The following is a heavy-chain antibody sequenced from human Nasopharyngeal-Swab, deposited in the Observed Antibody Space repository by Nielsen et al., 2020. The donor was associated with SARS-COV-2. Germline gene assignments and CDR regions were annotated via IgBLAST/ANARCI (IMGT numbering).Heavy chain of an antibody. D-gene: IGHD3-10*01. Sequence: GESLKISCAASGFTFSSYWMSWVRQAPGKGLEWVANIKQDGSEKYYVDSVKGRFTISRDNAKNSLYLQMNSLRDEDTAVYYCARDLGFYGSGPSGYYYYYGMDVWGQGTTVTVSS. CDR2: IKQDGSEK. J-gene: IGHJ6*02. V-gene: IGHV3-7*01. CDR3: ARDLGFYGSGPSGYYYYYGMDV. CDR1: GFTFSSYW.